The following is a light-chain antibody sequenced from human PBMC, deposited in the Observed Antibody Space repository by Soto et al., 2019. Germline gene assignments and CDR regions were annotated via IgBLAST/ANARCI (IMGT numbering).Light chain of an antibody. Sequence: AIRMTQSPSSLSASTGDRVTITCRASQGISSYLAWYQQKPGKAPKLLIYAASTLQSGVPSRFSGSGSGTEFTLTITSLQPEDFATYYCQQLNSHPLTFGGGTKVDIK. CDR1: QGISSY. CDR2: AAS. V-gene: IGKV1-8*01. J-gene: IGKJ4*01. CDR3: QQLNSHPLT.